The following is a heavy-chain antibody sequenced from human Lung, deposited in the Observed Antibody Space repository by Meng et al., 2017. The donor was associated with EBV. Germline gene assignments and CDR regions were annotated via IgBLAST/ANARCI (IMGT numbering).Heavy chain of an antibody. CDR1: GGTFRNYA. D-gene: IGHD3-10*01. J-gene: IGHJ4*02. V-gene: IGHV1-69*12. CDR2: LIPMLGAP. Sequence: QVQLVQSGAEVKNPGSSGKGSCKTSGGTFRNYAISWVRQAPGQGLEWLGGLIPMLGAPNYAQKFQGRVTIAADESTSTHYMDLNSLRSEDTAVYYCASESGRGYTPDYWGQGTLVTVSS. CDR3: ASESGRGYTPDY.